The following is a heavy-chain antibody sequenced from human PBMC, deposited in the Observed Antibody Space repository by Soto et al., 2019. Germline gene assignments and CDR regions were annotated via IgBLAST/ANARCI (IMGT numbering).Heavy chain of an antibody. J-gene: IGHJ4*02. CDR2: IYYSGSA. CDR3: ARAGAATLSDY. Sequence: QVQLQESGPGLVKPSETLSLTCTVSGGSISSYYCSWIRQPPGKGLEWIGYIYYSGSANYNPSLKSRVTILVDTSKDQGSLKLSSVAAADTAVYYCARAGAATLSDYWGQGTLVTVSS. CDR1: GGSISSYY. D-gene: IGHD2-15*01. V-gene: IGHV4-59*01.